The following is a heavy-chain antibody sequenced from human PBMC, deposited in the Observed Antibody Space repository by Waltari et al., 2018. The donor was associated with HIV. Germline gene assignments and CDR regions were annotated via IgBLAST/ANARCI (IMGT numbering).Heavy chain of an antibody. D-gene: IGHD4-17*01. V-gene: IGHV3-23*01. J-gene: IGHJ3*01. CDR1: GFTFNKFA. Sequence: QLLESGGGLVKPGGSLRLSCVASGFTFNKFAMNWVRKAPGKGLEWLSSISGSGGNKYYADSVKGRISISRENSQNTVYLQINSLRVDDTATYYCAKTVPTVTSIFEGLDVWGQGAMVIVSS. CDR2: ISGSGGNK. CDR3: AKTVPTVTSIFEGLDV.